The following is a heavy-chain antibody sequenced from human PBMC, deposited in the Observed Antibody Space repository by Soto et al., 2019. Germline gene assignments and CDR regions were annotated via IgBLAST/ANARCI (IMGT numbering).Heavy chain of an antibody. Sequence: SETLSLTCAVYGGSFSGYYWSWIRQPPGKGLEWIGEINHSGSTNSNPSLKSRVTISVDTSKNQFSLKLSFVTAADTAVYYCARGLMVYAIGSSEYFQHWGQGTLVTVSS. CDR3: ARGLMVYAIGSSEYFQH. J-gene: IGHJ1*01. D-gene: IGHD2-8*01. CDR1: GGSFSGYY. CDR2: INHSGST. V-gene: IGHV4-34*01.